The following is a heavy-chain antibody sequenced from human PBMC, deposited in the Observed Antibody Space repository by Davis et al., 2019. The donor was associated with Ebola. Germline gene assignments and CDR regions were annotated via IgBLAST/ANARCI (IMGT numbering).Heavy chain of an antibody. Sequence: PSETLSLTCTVSGGSVSSSNFYWGWIRQPPGKGLEWIGAISYSGRTNYNPSLRSRVTISVDTSKNQFSLKLISVTAADTAVYYCASFGIAAATDFDYWGQGTLVTVSS. J-gene: IGHJ4*02. D-gene: IGHD6-13*01. CDR1: GGSVSSSNFY. V-gene: IGHV4-39*01. CDR2: ISYSGRT. CDR3: ASFGIAAATDFDY.